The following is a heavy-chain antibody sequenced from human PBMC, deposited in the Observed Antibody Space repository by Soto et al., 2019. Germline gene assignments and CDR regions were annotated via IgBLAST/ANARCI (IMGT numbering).Heavy chain of an antibody. CDR1: GYTFTTYY. CDR3: ARAPIVGATTLYAFDI. Sequence: ASVKVSCKASGYTFTTYYIHWVRQAPGQGLEWMGMINPSGGSTTYAQNFQGRVTMTRDTSISTAYMELSRLRSDDTAVYYCARAPIVGATTLYAFDIWGQGTMVTVSS. V-gene: IGHV1-46*01. CDR2: INPSGGST. J-gene: IGHJ3*02. D-gene: IGHD1-26*01.